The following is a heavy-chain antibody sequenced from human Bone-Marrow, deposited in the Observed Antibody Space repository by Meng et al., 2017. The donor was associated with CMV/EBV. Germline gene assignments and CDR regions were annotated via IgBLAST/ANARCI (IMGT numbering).Heavy chain of an antibody. J-gene: IGHJ4*02. CDR2: IYYSGST. CDR1: GGSVSSGSYY. D-gene: IGHD3-22*01. CDR3: ARVVYYDSSGTFDY. V-gene: IGHV4-61*01. Sequence: SDTLSLTCTVSGGSVSSGSYYWSWIRQPPGKGLEWIGYIYYSGSTNYNPSLKSRVTISVDTSKNQFSLKLSSVTAADTAVYYCARVVYYDSSGTFDYWGQGTLVTVSS.